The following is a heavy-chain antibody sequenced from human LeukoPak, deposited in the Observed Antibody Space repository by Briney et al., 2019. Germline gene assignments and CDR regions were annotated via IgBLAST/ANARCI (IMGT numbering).Heavy chain of an antibody. V-gene: IGHV3-43*01. CDR2: ISWNGYST. J-gene: IGHJ6*03. CDR3: ARVGSHSGSLSLIKRNYYYYYYMDV. D-gene: IGHD3-10*01. CDR1: GFSFGGYT. Sequence: GGSLRLSCAASGFSFGGYTMHWVRQAPGKGLEWVSLISWNGYSTSYGDSVKGRFTISRDNNKNSLYLQMNSLRAEDTAVYYCARVGSHSGSLSLIKRNYYYYYYMDVWGKGTTVTISS.